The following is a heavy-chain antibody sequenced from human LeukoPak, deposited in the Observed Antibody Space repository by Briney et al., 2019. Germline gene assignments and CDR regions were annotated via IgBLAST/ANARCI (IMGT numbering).Heavy chain of an antibody. Sequence: ASVKVSCKASGYSFTTYATHWVRQAPGQRLEWMGWINPDKGDTKYSQNFQGRITVTRDTSASTTYMELSSLVSKDTAVYYRARRLKGSYGNPFDYWGQGTLVTVSS. CDR3: ARRLKGSYGNPFDY. V-gene: IGHV1-3*01. CDR2: INPDKGDT. D-gene: IGHD4-17*01. CDR1: GYSFTTYA. J-gene: IGHJ4*02.